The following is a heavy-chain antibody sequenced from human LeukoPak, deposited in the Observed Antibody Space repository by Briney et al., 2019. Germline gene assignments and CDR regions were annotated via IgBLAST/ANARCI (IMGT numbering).Heavy chain of an antibody. CDR3: ARDHQYAFDV. CDR2: ISGSGSTI. CDR1: GFSLSSYT. J-gene: IGHJ3*01. V-gene: IGHV3-48*01. Sequence: PGGSLRLSCAASGFSLSSYTMNWVRQAPGKGLEWVSYISGSGSTIHYVDSVKGRFTMSRDNGKNPLYLQMNSLRAEDTALYYCARDHQYAFDVWGQGTMVTVSS. D-gene: IGHD2-2*01.